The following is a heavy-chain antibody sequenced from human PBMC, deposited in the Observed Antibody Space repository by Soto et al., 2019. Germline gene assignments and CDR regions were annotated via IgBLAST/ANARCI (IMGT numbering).Heavy chain of an antibody. CDR3: AGGDYQDYYYGMDV. CDR2: IIPIFGTA. J-gene: IGHJ6*02. Sequence: PSVKVSCKASGGTFSSYAISWVRQAPGQGLEWMGGIIPIFGTANYAQKFQGRVTITADESTSTAYMELSSLRSEDTAVYYCAGGDYQDYYYGMDVWGQGTTVTVSS. D-gene: IGHD4-17*01. V-gene: IGHV1-69*13. CDR1: GGTFSSYA.